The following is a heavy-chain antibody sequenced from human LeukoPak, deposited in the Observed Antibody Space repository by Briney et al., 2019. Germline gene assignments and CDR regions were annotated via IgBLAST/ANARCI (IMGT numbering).Heavy chain of an antibody. D-gene: IGHD3/OR15-3a*01. CDR2: IYSGGST. CDR3: ARGRWTFDY. CDR1: GLTVTNAW. V-gene: IGHV3-53*01. Sequence: GGSLRLSCAASGLTVTNAWMSWVRQAPGKGLEWVSVIYSGGSTYYADSVKGRFTISRDNSKNTLYLQMNSLRAEDTAVYYCARGRWTFDYWGQGTLVTVSS. J-gene: IGHJ4*02.